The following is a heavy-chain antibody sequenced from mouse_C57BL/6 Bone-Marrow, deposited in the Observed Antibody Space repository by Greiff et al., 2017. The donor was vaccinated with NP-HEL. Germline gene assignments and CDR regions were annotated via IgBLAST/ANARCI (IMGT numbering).Heavy chain of an antibody. J-gene: IGHJ1*03. CDR1: GYTFTTYP. CDR2: FHPYNDDT. V-gene: IGHV1-47*01. Sequence: QVQLKQSGAELVKPGASVKMSCKASGYTFTTYPIEWMKQNHGKSLEWIGNFHPYNDDTKYNEKFKGKATLTVEKSSSTVYLELSRLTSDDSAVYYCARSYYGSSYPNWYFDVWGTGTTVTVSS. D-gene: IGHD1-1*01. CDR3: ARSYYGSSYPNWYFDV.